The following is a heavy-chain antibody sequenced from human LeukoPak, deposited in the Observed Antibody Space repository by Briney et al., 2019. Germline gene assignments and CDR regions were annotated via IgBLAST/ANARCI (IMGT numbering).Heavy chain of an antibody. D-gene: IGHD3-10*01. CDR1: GFTFSSCA. Sequence: GGSLRLSCVGSGFTFSSCAMIWVRQTPGKGLEWVSVISGTGGTTYDADSVKGRFTISRDNSKNTLYLQMNSLRIEDTAVYYCAKVFEVRGARRPKDYWGQGTLVIVSS. CDR3: AKVFEVRGARRPKDY. V-gene: IGHV3-23*01. CDR2: ISGTGGTT. J-gene: IGHJ4*02.